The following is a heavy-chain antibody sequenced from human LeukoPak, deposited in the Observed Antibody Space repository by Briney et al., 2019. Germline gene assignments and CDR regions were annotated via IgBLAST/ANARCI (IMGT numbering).Heavy chain of an antibody. CDR1: EFTFSNCG. D-gene: IGHD6-19*01. CDR2: ISGSGGST. J-gene: IGHJ4*02. V-gene: IGHV3-23*01. CDR3: AKDPPGIAVAGSRGGY. Sequence: GGSLRLSCAASEFTFSNCGMSWVRQAPGKGLEWVSAISGSGGSTYYADSVKGRFTISRDNSKNTLYLQMNSLRAEDTAVYYCAKDPPGIAVAGSRGGYWGQGTLVTVSS.